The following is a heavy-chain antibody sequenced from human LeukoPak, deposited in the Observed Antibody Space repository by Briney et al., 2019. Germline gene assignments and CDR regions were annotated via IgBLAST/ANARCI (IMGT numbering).Heavy chain of an antibody. Sequence: SETLSLTCTVSGGSISSYYWSWIRQPPGKGLGWIGYIYYSGSTNYNPSLKSRVTISVDTSKNQFSLKLSSVTAADTAVYYCARQSWDYYYGMDVWGQGTTVTVSS. J-gene: IGHJ6*02. CDR3: ARQSWDYYYGMDV. V-gene: IGHV4-59*08. D-gene: IGHD1-26*01. CDR2: IYYSGST. CDR1: GGSISSYY.